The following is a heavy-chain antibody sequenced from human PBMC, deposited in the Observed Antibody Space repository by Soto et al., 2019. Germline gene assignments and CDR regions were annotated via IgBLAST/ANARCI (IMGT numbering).Heavy chain of an antibody. CDR2: AYYRSQWFY. V-gene: IGHV6-1*01. CDR3: TKQKGESRTYNVMDV. D-gene: IGHD2-2*02. J-gene: IGHJ6*02. Sequence: SQTLSLTCAISGDSVSSNSAAWNWIRQSPSRGLEWLGRAYYRSQWFYDSAVSVRSRINVIPDTSRNQFSLQLNSVTPEDTAVYYCTKQKGESRTYNVMDVWGQGTTVTVSS. CDR1: GDSVSSNSAA.